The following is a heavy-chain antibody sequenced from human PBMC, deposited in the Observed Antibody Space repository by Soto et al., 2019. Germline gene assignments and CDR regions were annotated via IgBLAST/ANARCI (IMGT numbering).Heavy chain of an antibody. D-gene: IGHD3-10*01. Sequence: PSETLSLTCTVSGGSISSYYWSWIRQPPGKGLEWIGYIYYSGSTNYNPSLKSRVTISVDTSKNQFSLKLSSVTAADTAVYYCARGSPYYYGSGSYYPCMDVWGQGTTVTVSS. CDR1: GGSISSYY. CDR3: ARGSPYYYGSGSYYPCMDV. J-gene: IGHJ6*02. V-gene: IGHV4-59*01. CDR2: IYYSGST.